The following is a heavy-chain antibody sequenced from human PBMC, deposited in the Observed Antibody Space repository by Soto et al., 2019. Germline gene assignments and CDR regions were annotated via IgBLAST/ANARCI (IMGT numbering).Heavy chain of an antibody. V-gene: IGHV2-5*02. Sequence: QITLKESGPTLVKPTQTLTLTCTSSGFSLSISGVGVGWFRQPPGKALGCLALIFWDDDKRYSPSLKSRLTITKDTSKNQVVLTMTNMDPVDSATYYCAHLYYYDSSAYYARGNFFHYWGQGTLVTVSS. J-gene: IGHJ4*02. CDR3: AHLYYYDSSAYYARGNFFHY. CDR1: GFSLSISGVG. CDR2: IFWDDDK. D-gene: IGHD3-22*01.